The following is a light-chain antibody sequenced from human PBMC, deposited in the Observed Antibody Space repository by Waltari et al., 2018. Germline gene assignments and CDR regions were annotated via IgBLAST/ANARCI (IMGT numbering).Light chain of an antibody. Sequence: DIQMTQSPSSLSASVGDRVTITCRASQSIGYYLNWFQQKPGKPPKVLIFAASGLQSGVPSRFSGSGSATDFTLTITSLHPEDFSTYYCQQSYSIPLTFGQGTKVEIK. CDR2: AAS. CDR3: QQSYSIPLT. J-gene: IGKJ1*01. V-gene: IGKV1-39*01. CDR1: QSIGYY.